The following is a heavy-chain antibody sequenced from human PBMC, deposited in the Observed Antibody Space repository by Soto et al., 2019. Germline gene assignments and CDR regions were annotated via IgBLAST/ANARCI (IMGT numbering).Heavy chain of an antibody. CDR1: GFTFSSYS. V-gene: IGHV3-23*01. CDR3: AKKVNSGPGSQYFDY. Sequence: GGSLRLSCAASGFTFSSYSMSWVRQAPGKGLEWVSGFRSGGDDGTTYYADSVKGRFTISRDNSKNTLFLQMDSLRAEDTAIYYCAKKVNSGPGSQYFDYWGQGTLVTVSS. J-gene: IGHJ4*02. CDR2: FRSGGDDGTT. D-gene: IGHD3-10*01.